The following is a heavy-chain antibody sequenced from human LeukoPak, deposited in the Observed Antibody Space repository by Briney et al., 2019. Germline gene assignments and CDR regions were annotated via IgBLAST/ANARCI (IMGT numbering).Heavy chain of an antibody. CDR3: ARRKSSSGFGAFNWYFDL. D-gene: IGHD3-10*01. Sequence: RGESLKISCKGSGYSFTSYWIGWVRQMPGKGLEWMGIIYPGDSDTRYSPSFQGQVTISADKSISTAYLQWSSLKASDTAMYYCARRKSSSGFGAFNWYFDLWGRGTLVTVSS. J-gene: IGHJ2*01. V-gene: IGHV5-51*01. CDR2: IYPGDSDT. CDR1: GYSFTSYW.